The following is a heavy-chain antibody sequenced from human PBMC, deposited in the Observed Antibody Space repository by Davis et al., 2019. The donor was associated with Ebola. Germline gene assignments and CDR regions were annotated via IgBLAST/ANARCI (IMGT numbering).Heavy chain of an antibody. J-gene: IGHJ4*02. CDR1: GGSFSGYY. CDR2: INHSGRA. CDR3: ARGRRYSYGYWGY. V-gene: IGHV4-34*01. D-gene: IGHD5-18*01. Sequence: MPSETLSLTCAVYGGSFSGYYWSWIRQPPGKGLEWIGEINHSGRANYHSSLKSRVTISVDTSKNQFSLKLSSVTAADTAVYYCARGRRYSYGYWGYWGQGTLVTVSS.